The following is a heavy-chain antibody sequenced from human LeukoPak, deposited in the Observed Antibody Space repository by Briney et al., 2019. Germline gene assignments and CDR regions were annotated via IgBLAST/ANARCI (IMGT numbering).Heavy chain of an antibody. CDR1: GYSFTSYW. D-gene: IGHD1-26*01. V-gene: IGHV5-51*01. CDR3: ARQVRGGVGAPLDGYYYMDV. CDR2: IYPGDSDT. J-gene: IGHJ6*03. Sequence: GQSLKISCKGSGYSFTSYWIGWVRQMPVKGREWMGIIYPGDSDTRYSPSFQCQVTISADKSISTASMQWRSLQASDTAMYYCARQVRGGVGAPLDGYYYMDVWGKGTTVTVSS.